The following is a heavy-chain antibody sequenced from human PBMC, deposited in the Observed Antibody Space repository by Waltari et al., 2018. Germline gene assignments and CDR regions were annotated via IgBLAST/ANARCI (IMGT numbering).Heavy chain of an antibody. CDR2: INPSGGST. CDR1: GYTFTSYY. D-gene: IGHD6-19*01. J-gene: IGHJ3*02. V-gene: IGHV1-46*01. Sequence: QVQLVQSGAEVKKPGASVKVSCKASGYTFTSYYMHWVRQAPGQGLEWMGIINPSGGSTSYAQKFQGRVTMTRDTSTSTVYMELSSLRSEDTAVYYCARDGIGYSSGPPGGAFDIWGQGTMVTVSS. CDR3: ARDGIGYSSGPPGGAFDI.